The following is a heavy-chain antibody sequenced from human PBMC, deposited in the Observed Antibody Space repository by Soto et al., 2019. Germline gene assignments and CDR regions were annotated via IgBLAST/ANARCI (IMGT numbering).Heavy chain of an antibody. Sequence: QVQLVQSGAEVKKPGSSVKVSCKASGGTFSSYAISWVRQAPGQGLEWMGGIIPIFGTANYAQKFQGRVTITADKPTSTAYMELSSLTSEDTAVYYCASGDRVVAVAATYYYYYGMDVWRQGPTVTVSS. D-gene: IGHD2-15*01. V-gene: IGHV1-69*06. CDR2: IIPIFGTA. CDR1: GGTFSSYA. CDR3: ASGDRVVAVAATYYYYYGMDV. J-gene: IGHJ6*02.